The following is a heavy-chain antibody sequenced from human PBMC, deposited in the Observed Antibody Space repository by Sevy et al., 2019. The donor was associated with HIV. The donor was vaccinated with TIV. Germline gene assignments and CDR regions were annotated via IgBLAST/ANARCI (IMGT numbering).Heavy chain of an antibody. J-gene: IGHJ4*02. D-gene: IGHD2-15*01. CDR2: ISYDARKK. Sequence: GGSLRLSCAASGFGLSNHAMSWVRQAPGKGLEWVAGISYDARKKYYADSVRGRFTISRDDSKNTLYLQMNSLTTEDTAVYYCARLVGYCSGGRCSIIDFWGQGTLVTVSS. V-gene: IGHV3-30*01. CDR3: ARLVGYCSGGRCSIIDF. CDR1: GFGLSNHA.